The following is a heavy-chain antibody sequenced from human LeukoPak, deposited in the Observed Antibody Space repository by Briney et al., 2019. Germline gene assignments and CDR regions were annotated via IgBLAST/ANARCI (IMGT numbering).Heavy chain of an antibody. V-gene: IGHV5-51*01. J-gene: IGHJ6*03. CDR3: ARHRDTIFPYYYMDV. Sequence: GESLKISCKGSGYNFATHWIGWVRQMPGKGLEWMGIIYPGDSETRYSPSFEGQVTISADRSISTAYLQWSSLKASDTAMYYCARHRDTIFPYYYMDVWGKGTTVTVSS. CDR2: IYPGDSET. CDR1: GYNFATHW. D-gene: IGHD3-3*01.